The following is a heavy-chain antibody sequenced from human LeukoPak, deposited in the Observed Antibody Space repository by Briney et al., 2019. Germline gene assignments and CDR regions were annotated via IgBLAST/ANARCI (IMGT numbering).Heavy chain of an antibody. D-gene: IGHD2-2*01. CDR3: AKDLISSTNYYLDC. Sequence: GGSLRLSCAASGFTFSNYAMSWVRQAPGMGLEWVSAISGSGGNTDYADSVEGRFTISRDNSKNMLYLQMNNLRAEDTAIYYCAKDLISSTNYYLDCWGQGTLVTVSS. V-gene: IGHV3-23*01. CDR1: GFTFSNYA. J-gene: IGHJ4*02. CDR2: ISGSGGNT.